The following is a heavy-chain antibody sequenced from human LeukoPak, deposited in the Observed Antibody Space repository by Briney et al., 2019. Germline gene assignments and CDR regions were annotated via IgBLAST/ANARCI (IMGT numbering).Heavy chain of an antibody. Sequence: SQTLFLTCTVSGGSISSGGYYWSWIRQPPGKGLEWIGYIYHSGSTYYNPSLMSRVTISVDRSKNQFSLKLSSVTAADTAVYYCARGDYGDQYWYFDLWGRGTLVTVSS. CDR3: ARGDYGDQYWYFDL. CDR2: IYHSGST. CDR1: GGSISSGGYY. J-gene: IGHJ2*01. D-gene: IGHD4-17*01. V-gene: IGHV4-30-2*01.